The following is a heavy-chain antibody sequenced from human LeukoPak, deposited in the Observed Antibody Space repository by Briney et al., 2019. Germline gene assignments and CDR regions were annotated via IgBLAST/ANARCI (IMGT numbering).Heavy chain of an antibody. J-gene: IGHJ4*02. Sequence: SVKASCKASGYTFTGYYMHWVRQAPGQGLEWMGGIIPIFGTANYAQKFQGRVTITADESTSTAYMELSSLRSEDTAVYYYARGPLGAPSVFDYWGQGTLVTVSS. CDR3: ARGPLGAPSVFDY. V-gene: IGHV1-69*13. D-gene: IGHD3-16*01. CDR1: GYTFTGYY. CDR2: IIPIFGTA.